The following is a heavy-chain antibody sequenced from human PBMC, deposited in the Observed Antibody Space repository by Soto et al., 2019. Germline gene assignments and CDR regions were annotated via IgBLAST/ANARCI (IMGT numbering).Heavy chain of an antibody. J-gene: IGHJ2*01. CDR1: GGTFSSYA. D-gene: IGHD6-19*01. CDR3: AQTLGLAVAGPGRFDL. Sequence: QVQLVQSGAEVKKPGSSVKVSCKASGGTFSSYAISWVRQAPGQGLEWMGGIIPIFGRENYAQKFQGRVTIIADESTSTAYMELSSLRSEDTAVYYCAQTLGLAVAGPGRFDLWGRGTLVTVSS. V-gene: IGHV1-69*12. CDR2: IIPIFGRE.